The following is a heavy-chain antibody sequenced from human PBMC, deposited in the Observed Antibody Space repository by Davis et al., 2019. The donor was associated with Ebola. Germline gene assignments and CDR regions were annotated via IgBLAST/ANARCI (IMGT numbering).Heavy chain of an antibody. CDR2: INPNSGGT. V-gene: IGHV1-2*06. CDR1: GYTFTGYY. J-gene: IGHJ3*02. D-gene: IGHD3-22*01. Sequence: ASVKVSCKASGYTFTGYYMHWVRQAPGQGLEWMGRINPNSGGTNYAQKFQGRVTMTRDTSISTAYMELSRLRSDDTAVYYCARDRYYDVGLDAFDIWGQGTMVTVSS. CDR3: ARDRYYDVGLDAFDI.